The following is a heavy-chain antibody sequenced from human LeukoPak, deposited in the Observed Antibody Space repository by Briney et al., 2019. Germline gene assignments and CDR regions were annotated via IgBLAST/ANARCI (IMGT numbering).Heavy chain of an antibody. CDR1: GYTFTSYG. D-gene: IGHD3-10*01. CDR3: ARKRITMVRGVRQRGNWFDG. Sequence: GASVKVSCKASGYTFTSYGISWLRQAPAQGLEWMGWISAYNGNTNYAQKLQGRVTMTTDTSTSTAYMELRRVRSDGTAVYYCARKRITMVRGVRQRGNWFDGWGQGTLVTVYS. CDR2: ISAYNGNT. V-gene: IGHV1-18*01. J-gene: IGHJ5*02.